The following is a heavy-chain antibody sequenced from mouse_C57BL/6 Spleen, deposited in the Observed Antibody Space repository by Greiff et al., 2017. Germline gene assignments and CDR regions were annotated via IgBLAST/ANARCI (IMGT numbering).Heavy chain of an antibody. CDR1: GFNIQNTY. CDR3: ARIYYDYDEIAY. D-gene: IGHD2-4*01. CDR2: IDPANGTT. J-gene: IGHJ3*01. V-gene: IGHV14-3*01. Sequence: EVQLQQSVAALVRPGASVKLSCTASGFNIQNTYMHWVKQRPEQGLECIGRIDPANGTTKYAPKFQGKATITADTSSNTAYLQLSSLTSEDTAIYYCARIYYDYDEIAYWGQGTLVTVSA.